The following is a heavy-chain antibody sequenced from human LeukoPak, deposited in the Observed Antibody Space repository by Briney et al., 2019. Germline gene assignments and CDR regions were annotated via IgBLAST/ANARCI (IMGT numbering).Heavy chain of an antibody. CDR1: GNSISSGDNC. V-gene: IGHV4-61*02. D-gene: IGHD3-22*01. CDR3: ARASYSYDINGWVPFDY. Sequence: SQTLSLTCTVSGNSISSGDNCWSWIRQPAGTGLEWIGRIYTSGSTNYNPSLKSRVTISGDTSKNQFSLRLSSVTAADTAVYYCARASYSYDINGWVPFDYWGQGTLVTVSS. J-gene: IGHJ4*02. CDR2: IYTSGST.